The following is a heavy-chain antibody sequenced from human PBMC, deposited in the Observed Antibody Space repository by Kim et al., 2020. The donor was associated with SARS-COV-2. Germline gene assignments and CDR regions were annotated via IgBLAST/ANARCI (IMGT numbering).Heavy chain of an antibody. Sequence: ASVKVSCKASGYTFTSYAMHWVRQAPGQRLEWMGWINAGNGNTKYSQKFQGRVTITRDTSASTAYMELSSLRSEDTAVYYCARLLRFLEWSADYYYMDVWGKGTTVTVSS. V-gene: IGHV1-3*01. D-gene: IGHD3-3*01. CDR3: ARLLRFLEWSADYYYMDV. J-gene: IGHJ6*03. CDR2: INAGNGNT. CDR1: GYTFTSYA.